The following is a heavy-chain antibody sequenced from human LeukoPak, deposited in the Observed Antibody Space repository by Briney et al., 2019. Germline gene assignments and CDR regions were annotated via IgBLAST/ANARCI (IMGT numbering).Heavy chain of an antibody. Sequence: SETLSLTCAVSGGSISSSNWWSWVRQPPGKGLEWIGEIYHSGSTNYNPSLKSRVTISVDKSKNQFSLKLTSVTAADTAVYYCARQQQLVRTVFGYWGQGTLVTVSS. J-gene: IGHJ4*02. CDR3: ARQQQLVRTVFGY. V-gene: IGHV4-4*02. CDR2: IYHSGST. CDR1: GGSISSSNW. D-gene: IGHD6-13*01.